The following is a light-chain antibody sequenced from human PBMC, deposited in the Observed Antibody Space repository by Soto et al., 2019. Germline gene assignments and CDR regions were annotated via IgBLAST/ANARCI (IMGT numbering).Light chain of an antibody. CDR1: QGISKY. Sequence: DIQMTQSPSSLSASVGDRVTITCRASQGISKYIAWFQQKPGKAPKSLIYATSRLQSGVPTKFSGSGYGTYFTLTISSLQPDDFATYYCQQYNSYPRTFGEGTKLE. CDR2: ATS. CDR3: QQYNSYPRT. V-gene: IGKV1-16*02. J-gene: IGKJ2*01.